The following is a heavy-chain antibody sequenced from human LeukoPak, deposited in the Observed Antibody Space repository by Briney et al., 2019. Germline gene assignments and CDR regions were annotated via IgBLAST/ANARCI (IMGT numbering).Heavy chain of an antibody. CDR1: GFSFSSCP. CDR3: ARDPTPGDGYKWGLVDY. Sequence: GGSLRLSCAASGFSFSSCPMHWVRQAPGKGLEWVAVISYDGSNKYYADSVKGRFSISRENSKNTLYLQMSSLRAEDTAVYYCARDPTPGDGYKWGLVDYWGQGTLVTVSS. J-gene: IGHJ4*02. CDR2: ISYDGSNK. V-gene: IGHV3-30*15. D-gene: IGHD5-24*01.